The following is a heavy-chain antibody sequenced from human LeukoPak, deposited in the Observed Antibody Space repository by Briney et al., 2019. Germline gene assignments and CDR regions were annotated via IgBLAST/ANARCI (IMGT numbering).Heavy chain of an antibody. J-gene: IGHJ4*02. Sequence: GVSLRLSCAISGFIFNTNGMNWVRQSPGKGLEWLATIAGGDESTYYADSVKSRFAISRDNSKNTVFLHMNSLRVEDTAVYYCARGVYWSLDYWGQGTPVTVSS. CDR3: ARGVYWSLDY. CDR1: GFIFNTNG. D-gene: IGHD1-1*01. V-gene: IGHV3-23*01. CDR2: IAGGDEST.